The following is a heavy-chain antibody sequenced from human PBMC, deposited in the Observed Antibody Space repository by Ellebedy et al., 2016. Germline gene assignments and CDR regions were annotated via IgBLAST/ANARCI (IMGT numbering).Heavy chain of an antibody. CDR2: IIPILGIA. V-gene: IGHV1-69*04. Sequence: ASVKVSCKASGGTFSSYAISWVRQAPGQGLEWMGRIIPILGIANYAQKFQGRVTITADKSTSTAYMELSSLRSEDTAVYYCARSCTNGVCSHYYGMDVWGQGTTVTVSS. J-gene: IGHJ6*02. CDR1: GGTFSSYA. CDR3: ARSCTNGVCSHYYGMDV. D-gene: IGHD2-8*01.